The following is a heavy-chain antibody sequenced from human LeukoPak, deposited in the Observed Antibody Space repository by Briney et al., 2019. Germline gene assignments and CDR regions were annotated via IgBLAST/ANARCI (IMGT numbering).Heavy chain of an antibody. J-gene: IGHJ4*02. CDR3: ARDLGMAEAGTAHFDY. V-gene: IGHV3-30*04. D-gene: IGHD6-13*01. CDR2: ISSDGSLI. CDR1: GFTLSPFP. Sequence: PGGSLRLSCVASGFTLSPFPMHWVRQAPGKGLEWVAMISSDGSLIYYTDSVWGRFIISRDNSKNSVYLETNNLRPDDTAVYYCARDLGMAEAGTAHFDYWGQETQVSVSS.